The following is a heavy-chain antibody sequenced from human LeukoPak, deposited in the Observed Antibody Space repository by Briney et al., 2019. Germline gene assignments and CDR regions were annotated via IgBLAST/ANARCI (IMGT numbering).Heavy chain of an antibody. CDR3: ARDIAARSYYYYYMDL. D-gene: IGHD6-6*01. CDR1: GYTFTGYY. Sequence: ASVKVSCKAPGYTFTGYYMHWVRQAPGQGLEWMGWINPNSGGTNYAQKFQGRVTMTRDTSISTVYMELSRLRSDDTAVYYCARDIAARSYYYYYMDLWGKGTTVTVSS. CDR2: INPNSGGT. V-gene: IGHV1-2*02. J-gene: IGHJ6*03.